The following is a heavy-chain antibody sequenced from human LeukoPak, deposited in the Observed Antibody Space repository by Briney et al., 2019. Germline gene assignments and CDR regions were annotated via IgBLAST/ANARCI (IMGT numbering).Heavy chain of an antibody. V-gene: IGHV3-48*04. CDR1: GFTFSGYS. Sequence: LTGGSLRLSCTASGFTFSGYSMNWVRQAPGKGLEWISYIRSSGSTIYYADSMKGRFTISRDNAKNSLYLQMNSLRAEDTAVYYCARDLGIDYGSVDNWGQGTLVTVSS. CDR3: ARDLGIDYGSVDN. J-gene: IGHJ4*02. D-gene: IGHD3-10*01. CDR2: IRSSGSTI.